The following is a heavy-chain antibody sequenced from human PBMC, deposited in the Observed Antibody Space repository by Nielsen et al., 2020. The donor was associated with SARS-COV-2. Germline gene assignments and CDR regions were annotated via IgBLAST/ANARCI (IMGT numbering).Heavy chain of an antibody. Sequence: SETLSLTCTVSGGSISSYYWCRIRQPPGKGLEWIGYIYYSGSTNYNPSLKSRVTISVDTSKNQFSLKLSSVTAADTAVYYCARVMVRGVINVDAFDIWGQGTMVTVSS. CDR1: GGSISSYY. CDR3: ARVMVRGVINVDAFDI. CDR2: IYYSGST. D-gene: IGHD3-10*01. J-gene: IGHJ3*02. V-gene: IGHV4-59*01.